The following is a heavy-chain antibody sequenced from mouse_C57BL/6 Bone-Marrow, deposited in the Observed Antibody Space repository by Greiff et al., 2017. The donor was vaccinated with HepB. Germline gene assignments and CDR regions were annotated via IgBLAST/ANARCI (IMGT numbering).Heavy chain of an antibody. CDR3: TLDYYGSSPYWYFDV. Sequence: EVQLQQSGAELVRPGASVKLSCTASGFNIKDYYMHWVKQRPEQGLAWIGRIDPEDGDTEYAPKFQGKATMTADTSSNTAYLQLSSLTSEDTAVYYCTLDYYGSSPYWYFDVWGTGTTVTVSS. CDR1: GFNIKDYY. J-gene: IGHJ1*03. D-gene: IGHD1-1*01. V-gene: IGHV14-1*01. CDR2: IDPEDGDT.